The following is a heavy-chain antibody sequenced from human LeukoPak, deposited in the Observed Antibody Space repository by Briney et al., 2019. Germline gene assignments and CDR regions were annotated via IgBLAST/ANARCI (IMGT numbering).Heavy chain of an antibody. Sequence: PGGSLRLSCAASGFTFSSYAMHWVRQAPGKGLEYVSAISSNGGSTYYANSVKGRFTISRDNSKNTLYLQMNSLRAEDTAVYYCATSTAWPGFFDYWGQGTLVTVSS. CDR3: ATSTAWPGFFDY. CDR2: ISSNGGST. D-gene: IGHD2-21*02. CDR1: GFTFSSYA. V-gene: IGHV3-64*01. J-gene: IGHJ4*02.